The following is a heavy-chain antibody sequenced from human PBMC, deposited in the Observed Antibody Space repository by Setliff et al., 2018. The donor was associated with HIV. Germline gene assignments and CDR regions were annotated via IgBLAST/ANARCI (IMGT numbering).Heavy chain of an antibody. CDR3: ARDRPRRIVVATNLPNAFDV. CDR1: GFTFSSYV. V-gene: IGHV3-23*01. D-gene: IGHD2-15*01. Sequence: GGSLRLSCAASGFTFSSYVINWVRQAPGKGLEWVSGITDRGDKTYYADSVKGRFTISRDNSNNTLYLQMHGLRADDTAVYYCARDRPRRIVVATNLPNAFDVWGHGTLVTVSS. J-gene: IGHJ3*01. CDR2: ITDRGDKT.